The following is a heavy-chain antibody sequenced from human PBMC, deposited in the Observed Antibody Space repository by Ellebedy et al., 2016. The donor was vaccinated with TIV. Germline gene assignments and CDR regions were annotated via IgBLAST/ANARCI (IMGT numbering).Heavy chain of an antibody. D-gene: IGHD2-2*01. CDR1: GGTFSSYA. CDR3: ARVGPAAAILGY. Sequence: ASVKASCKASGGTFSSYAISWVRQAPGQGLEWMGGIIPILGIANYAQKFQGRVTITADESTSTAYMELSSLRSEDTAVYYCARVGPAAAILGYWGQGTLVTVSS. V-gene: IGHV1-69*10. J-gene: IGHJ4*02. CDR2: IIPILGIA.